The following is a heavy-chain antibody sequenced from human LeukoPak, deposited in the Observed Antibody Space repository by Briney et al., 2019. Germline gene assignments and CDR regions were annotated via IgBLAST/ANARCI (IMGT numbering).Heavy chain of an antibody. D-gene: IGHD1-26*01. CDR2: ISGSGGST. J-gene: IGHJ4*02. CDR1: GFTFSDYY. V-gene: IGHV3-23*01. Sequence: GGSLRLSCAASGFTFSDYYMSWVRQAPGKGLEWVSAISGSGGSTYYADSVKGRFTISRDNSKNTLYLQMNSLRAEDTAVYYCAKGGSGEDLDFDYWGQGTLVTVSS. CDR3: AKGGSGEDLDFDY.